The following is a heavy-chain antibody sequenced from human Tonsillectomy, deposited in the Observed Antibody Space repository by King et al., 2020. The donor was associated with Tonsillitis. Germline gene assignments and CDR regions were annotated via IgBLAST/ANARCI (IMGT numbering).Heavy chain of an antibody. CDR3: ARILGYCSGGSCYVGACDI. CDR1: GGSISSGDYY. V-gene: IGHV4-30-4*01. Sequence: VQLQESGPGLVKPSQTLSLTCTVSGGSISSGDYYWSWIRQPPGKGLVWIGYIYYSGSTYYNPSLKSRVTISVDTSKNQFSLKLSSVTAADTAVYYCARILGYCSGGSCYVGACDIWGQGTMVTVSS. CDR2: IYYSGST. J-gene: IGHJ3*02. D-gene: IGHD2-15*01.